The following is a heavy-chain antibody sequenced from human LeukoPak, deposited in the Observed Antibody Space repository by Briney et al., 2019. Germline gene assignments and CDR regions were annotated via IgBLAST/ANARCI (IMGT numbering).Heavy chain of an antibody. V-gene: IGHV4-4*07. J-gene: IGHJ4*02. CDR3: ARGPTVAAFDY. D-gene: IGHD4-23*01. CDR2: IYTSGNT. CDR1: GGSISSYY. Sequence: SETLSLTCTVSGGSISSYYWSWIRQPAGKGLEWIGRIYTSGNTNYDPSLKSRVTMSVDTSKNQFSLKLSSVTAADTAVYYCARGPTVAAFDYWGQGTLVTVSS.